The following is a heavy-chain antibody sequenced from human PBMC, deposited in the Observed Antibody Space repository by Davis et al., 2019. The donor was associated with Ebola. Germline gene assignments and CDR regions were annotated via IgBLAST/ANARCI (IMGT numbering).Heavy chain of an antibody. CDR2: INPHNGNT. J-gene: IGHJ5*02. Sequence: ASVKVSCKASGYTFTNYGITWVRQAPGQGLEWMGWINPHNGNTNYAQNVQGRVAMTTDTSTSTASMELRSLRSDDTAVYYCARVPYSSGWISNWFDPWGQGTLVTVSS. CDR3: ARVPYSSGWISNWFDP. V-gene: IGHV1-18*04. CDR1: GYTFTNYG. D-gene: IGHD6-19*01.